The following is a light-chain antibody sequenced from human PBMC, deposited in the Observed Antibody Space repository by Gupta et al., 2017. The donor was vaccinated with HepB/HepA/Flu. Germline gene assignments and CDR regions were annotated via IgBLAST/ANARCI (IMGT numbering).Light chain of an antibody. Sequence: DIQITQSPSSLSASVGDRVTITCRASQGISNYLAWYRQKPGKIPQLLIYGASTLQSGVPSRFSGSGYGTDFTLTSSSPQTEDFANYYVQKDRNSSTFGQGTKVEIK. CDR2: GAS. V-gene: IGKV1-27*01. J-gene: IGKJ1*01. CDR3: QKDRNSST. CDR1: QGISNY.